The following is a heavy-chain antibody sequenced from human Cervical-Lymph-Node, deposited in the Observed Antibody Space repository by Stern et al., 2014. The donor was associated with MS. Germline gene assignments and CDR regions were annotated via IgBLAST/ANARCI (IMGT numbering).Heavy chain of an antibody. J-gene: IGHJ3*02. CDR1: GFSLSTSGMC. D-gene: IGHD4-23*01. CDR3: ARSATVVSVRDDFDI. CDR2: IDWDDDK. V-gene: IGHV2-70*01. Sequence: SGPALAKPTQTLTLTCTFSGFSLSTSGMCVSWIRQPPGKALEWLALIDWDDDKYYSTSLKTRLTISKDTSKNQVVLTMTNMDPVDTATYYCARSATVVSVRDDFDIWGQGTMVTVSS.